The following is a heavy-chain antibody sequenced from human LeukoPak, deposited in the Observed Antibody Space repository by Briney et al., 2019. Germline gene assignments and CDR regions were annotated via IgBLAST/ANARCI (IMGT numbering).Heavy chain of an antibody. V-gene: IGHV3-30-3*01. D-gene: IGHD1-1*01. CDR2: ISYDGNNK. CDR1: GFTFSSFV. J-gene: IGHJ4*02. Sequence: PGGSLRLSCAASGFTFSSFVMHWVRQAPGKGLEWVAVISYDGNNKYFADSVKGRFTISRDNSKNTLYLQVNSLRTEDTAMYYCARGSGTRVAPYYFDHWGQGTLVTVSS. CDR3: ARGSGTRVAPYYFDH.